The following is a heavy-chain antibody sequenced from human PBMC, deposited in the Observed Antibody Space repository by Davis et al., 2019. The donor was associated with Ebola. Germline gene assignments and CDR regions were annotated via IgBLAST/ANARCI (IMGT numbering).Heavy chain of an antibody. CDR1: GYTFTSYY. CDR3: ARDAVYSSGWYPAPYYFDY. Sequence: ASVKVSCKASGYTFTSYYMHWVRQAPGQGLEWMGIINPSDGSTSYAQKFQGRVTMTRDTSTSTVYMELSSLRSEDTAVYYCARDAVYSSGWYPAPYYFDYWGQGTLVTVSS. CDR2: INPSDGST. D-gene: IGHD6-19*01. V-gene: IGHV1-46*01. J-gene: IGHJ4*02.